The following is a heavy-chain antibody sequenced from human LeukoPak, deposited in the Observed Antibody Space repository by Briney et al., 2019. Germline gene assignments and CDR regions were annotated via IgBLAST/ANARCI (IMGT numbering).Heavy chain of an antibody. CDR3: AGRPYDSSGLDY. V-gene: IGHV4-34*01. Sequence: PSETLSVTCAVYGGSFSGYYWSWIRQPPGKGLEWIGEINHSGSTNYNPSLKSRVTISVDTSKNQFSLKLSSVTAADTAVYYCAGRPYDSSGLDYWGQGTLVTVSS. D-gene: IGHD3-22*01. J-gene: IGHJ4*02. CDR1: GGSFSGYY. CDR2: INHSGST.